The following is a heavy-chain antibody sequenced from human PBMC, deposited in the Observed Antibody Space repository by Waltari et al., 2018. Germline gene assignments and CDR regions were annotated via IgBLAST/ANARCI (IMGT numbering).Heavy chain of an antibody. Sequence: DVQLVESGGGVVQPGGSLKLSCAGSGFSSAEYPMHWVRQAPGKGLEWVSLISMNNATYYADSVKGRFTVSRGNTKNSLDLQMHSLRSDDTAFYFCASGGFISGTDAFDIWGQGTLVTVSS. D-gene: IGHD1-1*01. CDR1: GFSSAEYP. V-gene: IGHV3-43*02. CDR3: ASGGFISGTDAFDI. CDR2: ISMNNAT. J-gene: IGHJ3*02.